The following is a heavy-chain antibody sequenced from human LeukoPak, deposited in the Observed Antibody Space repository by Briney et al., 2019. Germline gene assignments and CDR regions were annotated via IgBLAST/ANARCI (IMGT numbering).Heavy chain of an antibody. CDR2: IYTSGST. CDR3: ARGIYSGYDLNYYYYMDV. V-gene: IGHV4-4*07. D-gene: IGHD5-12*01. Sequence: SETLSLTCTVSGVSISSYYWSWLRQPAGKGLEWIGRIYTSGSTNYNPSLKSRVTMSVDTSKTQFSLKLSSVTAADTAVYYCARGIYSGYDLNYYYYMDVWGKGTTVTVSS. CDR1: GVSISSYY. J-gene: IGHJ6*03.